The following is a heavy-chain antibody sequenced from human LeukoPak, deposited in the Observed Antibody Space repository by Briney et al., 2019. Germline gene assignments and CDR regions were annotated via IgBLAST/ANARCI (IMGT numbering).Heavy chain of an antibody. CDR1: GGSISSSSYY. D-gene: IGHD3-10*01. CDR3: AREIARSYYYGSGSYSPFDY. CDR2: IYYSGST. Sequence: SETLSLTCTVSGGSISSSSYYWGWIRQPPGKGLEWIGSIYYSGSTYYNPSLKSRVTISVDTSKNKFSLKLSSVTAADTAGYYCAREIARSYYYGSGSYSPFDYWGQGTLVTVSS. V-gene: IGHV4-39*02. J-gene: IGHJ4*02.